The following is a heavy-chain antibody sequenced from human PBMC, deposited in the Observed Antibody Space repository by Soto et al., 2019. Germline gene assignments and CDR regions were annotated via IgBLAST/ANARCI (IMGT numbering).Heavy chain of an antibody. CDR3: ARRPWGNYDRAYYFDY. CDR2: ISSSSSTI. Sequence: GGSLRLSCAASGFTFSSYSMNWVRQAPGKGLEWVSYISSSSSTIYYADSVKGRFTISRDNAKNSLYLQMNSLRDEDTAVYYCARRPWGNYDRAYYFDYWGQGTLVTVSS. V-gene: IGHV3-48*02. CDR1: GFTFSSYS. J-gene: IGHJ4*02. D-gene: IGHD1-7*01.